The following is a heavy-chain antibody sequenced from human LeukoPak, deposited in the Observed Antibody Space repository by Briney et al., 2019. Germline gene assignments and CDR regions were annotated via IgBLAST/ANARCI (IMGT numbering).Heavy chain of an antibody. D-gene: IGHD5-18*01. CDR3: ARGTAMVTTFDY. V-gene: IGHV4-31*03. J-gene: IGHJ4*02. CDR1: GDSVSSSDYY. Sequence: PSETLSLTCTVSGDSVSSSDYYWGWIRQHPGKGLEWIGYIYYSGSTYYNPSLKSRVTISVDTSKNQFSLKLSSVTAADTAVYYCARGTAMVTTFDYWGQGTLVTVSS. CDR2: IYYSGST.